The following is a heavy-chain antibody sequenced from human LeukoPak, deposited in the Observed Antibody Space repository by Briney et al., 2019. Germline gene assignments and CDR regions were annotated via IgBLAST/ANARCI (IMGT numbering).Heavy chain of an antibody. CDR3: ARRGRHPHSSNYYFDY. J-gene: IGHJ4*02. V-gene: IGHV3-73*01. CDR2: IRSKANSYAT. CDR1: GFTFSGSA. Sequence: GGSLRLSCAASGFTFSGSAMHWVRQASGKGLEWVGRIRSKANSYATAYAASVKGRFTISRDDSKNTAYLQMSSLKASDTAMYYCARRGRHPHSSNYYFDYWGQGTLVTVSS. D-gene: IGHD6-13*01.